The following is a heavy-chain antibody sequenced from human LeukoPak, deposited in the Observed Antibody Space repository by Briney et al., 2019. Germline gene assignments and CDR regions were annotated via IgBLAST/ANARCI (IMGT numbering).Heavy chain of an antibody. CDR1: GYTFTGYY. CDR2: INPNSGGT. J-gene: IGHJ4*02. Sequence: ASVTVSCTACGYTFTGYYMHWVRQAPGQGLEWMGRINPNSGGTNYAQKFQGRVTMTRDTSISTAYMELSRLRSDDTAVYYCARGDSSGYYPFDYWGQGTLVTVSS. V-gene: IGHV1-2*06. CDR3: ARGDSSGYYPFDY. D-gene: IGHD3-22*01.